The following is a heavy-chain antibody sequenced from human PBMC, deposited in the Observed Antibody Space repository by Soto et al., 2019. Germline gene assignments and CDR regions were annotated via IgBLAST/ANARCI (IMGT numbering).Heavy chain of an antibody. J-gene: IGHJ5*02. CDR3: AKDKAAGIYWFDP. D-gene: IGHD6-13*01. CDR2: ISGSDGST. V-gene: IGHV3-23*01. Sequence: EVQLLESGGGLVQPGGSLRLSCTASGFTFSSYAMSWVRQAPGKGLEWVSAISGSDGSTYYADSVKGRFTISRDNSKNTLYIQMNSLRAEDTAVYYCAKDKAAGIYWFDPWGQGTMVTVSS. CDR1: GFTFSSYA.